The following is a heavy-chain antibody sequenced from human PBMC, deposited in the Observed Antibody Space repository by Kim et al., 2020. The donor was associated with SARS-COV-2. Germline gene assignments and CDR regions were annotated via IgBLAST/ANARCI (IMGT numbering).Heavy chain of an antibody. Sequence: SGKGRFTISRDNSKNTLYLQMNSLRAEDTAVYYCAKDDGSGSYFHRHDYWGQGTLVTVSS. CDR3: AKDDGSGSYFHRHDY. V-gene: IGHV3-30*02. J-gene: IGHJ4*02. D-gene: IGHD1-26*01.